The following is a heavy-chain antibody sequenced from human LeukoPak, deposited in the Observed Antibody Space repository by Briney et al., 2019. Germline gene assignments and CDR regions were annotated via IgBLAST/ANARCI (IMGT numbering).Heavy chain of an antibody. D-gene: IGHD5-24*01. Sequence: EASVKVSCKASGGTFSSYAISWVRQAPGQGLEWMGGIIPIFGTANYAQKFQGRVTITTDESTSTAYMELSSLRSEDTAVYYCARDCRDGYNFEYFDYWGQGTLVTVSS. J-gene: IGHJ4*02. CDR3: ARDCRDGYNFEYFDY. CDR2: IIPIFGTA. V-gene: IGHV1-69*05. CDR1: GGTFSSYA.